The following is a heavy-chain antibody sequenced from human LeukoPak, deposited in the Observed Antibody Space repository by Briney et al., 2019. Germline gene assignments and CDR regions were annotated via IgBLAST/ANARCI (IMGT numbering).Heavy chain of an antibody. Sequence: SETLSLTCAVYGGSFNNYYWSWIRQSPGKGLEWIGEINHVGYINYNPSLKSRVTISVDTSKNQFSLRLNSVTAADTAVYYCARRGASVVRYNWFDPWGQGTLVTVSS. D-gene: IGHD3-10*01. V-gene: IGHV4-34*01. CDR3: ARRGASVVRYNWFDP. CDR2: INHVGYI. J-gene: IGHJ5*02. CDR1: GGSFNNYY.